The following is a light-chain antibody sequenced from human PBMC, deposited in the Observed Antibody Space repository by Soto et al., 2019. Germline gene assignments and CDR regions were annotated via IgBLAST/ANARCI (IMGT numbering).Light chain of an antibody. CDR3: QQYNTWPLS. J-gene: IGKJ3*01. CDR1: ESVRSN. V-gene: IGKV3-15*01. CDR2: GAS. Sequence: EIVMTQSPATLSVSPGERATLSCRASESVRSNLAWYQQKPGQAPRLLIYGASTRATGIPARFSGSGSGTEFTLTISSLQSEDSAVYYCQQYNTWPLSFGPGTKVDIK.